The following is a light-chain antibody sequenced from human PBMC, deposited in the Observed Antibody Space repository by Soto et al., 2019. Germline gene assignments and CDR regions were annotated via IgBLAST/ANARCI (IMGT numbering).Light chain of an antibody. V-gene: IGLV2-23*01. Sequence: SALTQPASVSGSLGQSITISCIGTSSNIGSYNLVSWYQHQPGKAPKIMIFEGSKRPSGVSNRFSGSRSGNTASLTISGLQAEDEADYYCCSFAGSGTQHVFGTGTKVTVL. CDR2: EGS. CDR1: SSNIGSYNL. J-gene: IGLJ1*01. CDR3: CSFAGSGTQHV.